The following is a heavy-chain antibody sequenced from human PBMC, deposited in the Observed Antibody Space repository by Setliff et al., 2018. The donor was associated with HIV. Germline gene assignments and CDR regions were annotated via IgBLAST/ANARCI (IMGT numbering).Heavy chain of an antibody. CDR2: IYSTGGT. Sequence: SETLSLTCTVSGGSISDSRYYWGWIRQPPGKGLEWIGNIYSTGGTRYNPSLESRLTILVDTSRNQFSLNLSSVTAADTAVYYCARAAYSGTYVWEPATDLWGRGTLVTVSS. CDR3: ARAAYSGTYVWEPATDL. V-gene: IGHV4-39*07. D-gene: IGHD1-26*01. J-gene: IGHJ2*01. CDR1: GGSISDSRYY.